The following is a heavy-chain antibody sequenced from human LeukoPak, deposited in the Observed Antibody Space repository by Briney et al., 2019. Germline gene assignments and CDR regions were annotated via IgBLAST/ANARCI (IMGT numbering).Heavy chain of an antibody. CDR2: VWYDGTKS. Sequence: GGSLRLSCAASGFTFSSYAMHWVRQAPGKGLEWVAVVWYDGTKSYSPDSVKGRITISRDDSKNTLYLQMNSLRAEDTAVYHCARGVDYYDSSGTIDYWGQGTLVTVSS. CDR1: GFTFSSYA. V-gene: IGHV3-33*01. J-gene: IGHJ4*02. D-gene: IGHD3-22*01. CDR3: ARGVDYYDSSGTIDY.